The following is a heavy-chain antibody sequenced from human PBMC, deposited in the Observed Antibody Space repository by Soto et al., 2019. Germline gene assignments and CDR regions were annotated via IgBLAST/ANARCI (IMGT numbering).Heavy chain of an antibody. J-gene: IGHJ3*02. Sequence: EVQLVESGGGLVKPGGSLRLFCAASGFTFSSYSMNWVRQAPGKGLEWVSSISSSSSYIYYADSVKGRFTISRDNAKNSLYLQMISLRAEDTAVYYCARAGYGYAFDIWGQGTMVTVSS. CDR1: GFTFSSYS. CDR3: ARAGYGYAFDI. D-gene: IGHD5-18*01. CDR2: ISSSSSYI. V-gene: IGHV3-21*01.